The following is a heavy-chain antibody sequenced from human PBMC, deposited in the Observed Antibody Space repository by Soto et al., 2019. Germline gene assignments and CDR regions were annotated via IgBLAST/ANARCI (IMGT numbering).Heavy chain of an antibody. CDR3: ANGGGLTGYRPPHYGMDV. J-gene: IGHJ6*02. CDR1: GFTFSSYG. D-gene: IGHD3-9*01. V-gene: IGHV3-30*18. Sequence: QVQLVESGGGVVQPGRSLRLSCAASGFTFSSYGMHWVRQAPGKGLEWVAVISYDGSNKYYADSVKGRFTISRDNSKNTXXLQMNSRRAEDTAVYYCANGGGLTGYRPPHYGMDVWGQGTTVTVSS. CDR2: ISYDGSNK.